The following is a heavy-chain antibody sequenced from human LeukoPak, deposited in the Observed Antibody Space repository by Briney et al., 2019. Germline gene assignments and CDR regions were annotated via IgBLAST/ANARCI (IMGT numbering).Heavy chain of an antibody. CDR2: ISGSGSTI. CDR3: ARPKYGSGTFPRFYYFDY. CDR1: GFTFSTYS. J-gene: IGHJ4*02. D-gene: IGHD3-10*01. V-gene: IGHV3-48*01. Sequence: GGSLRLSCAASGFTFSTYSMNWVRQAPGKGLEWVSYISGSGSTIYYADSVKGRFTISRDNAKNSLYLQMNSLRAEDTAVYYCARPKYGSGTFPRFYYFDYWGQGTLVTVSS.